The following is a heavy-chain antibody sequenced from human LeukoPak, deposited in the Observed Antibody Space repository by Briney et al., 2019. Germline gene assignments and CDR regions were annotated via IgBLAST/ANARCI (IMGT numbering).Heavy chain of an antibody. V-gene: IGHV3-30*01. D-gene: IGHD3-22*01. Sequence: PGGSLRLSCAASGFTFSNYAMHWVRQAPGEGLEWVAVISYDGSSEYSADSVKGRFTISRDNSKNTLYLQMNSLRVEDTAVYYCARGNSSGPPGDYWGQGTLVSVSS. CDR1: GFTFSNYA. CDR3: ARGNSSGPPGDY. CDR2: ISYDGSSE. J-gene: IGHJ4*02.